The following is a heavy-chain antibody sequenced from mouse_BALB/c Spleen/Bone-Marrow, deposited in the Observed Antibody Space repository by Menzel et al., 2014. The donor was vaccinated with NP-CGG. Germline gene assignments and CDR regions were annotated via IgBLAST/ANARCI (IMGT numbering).Heavy chain of an antibody. CDR3: VRKYGKGGDY. J-gene: IGHJ2*01. CDR2: IDPSDSEI. D-gene: IGHD2-10*02. Sequence: QVQLQQPGAEVVRPGASVKLSCKASGYTFTGYWMYWVKQRPGQGLEWIGMIDPSDSEIHYNPMFRDKATLTVDKSSSTAYMQLSSLTSDDSAVYYCVRKYGKGGDYWGQGTTLTVSS. CDR1: GYTFTGYW. V-gene: IGHV1-61*01.